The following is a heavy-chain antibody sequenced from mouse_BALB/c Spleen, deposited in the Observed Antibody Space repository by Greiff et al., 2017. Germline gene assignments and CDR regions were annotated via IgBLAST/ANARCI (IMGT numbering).Heavy chain of an antibody. CDR1: GFNIKDYY. Sequence: VQLQQSGAELVRSGASVKLSCTASGFNIKDYYMHWVKQRPEQGLEWIGWIDPENGDTEYAPKFQGKATMTADTSSNTAYLQLSSLTSEDTAVYYCNAGPFAYWGQGTLVTVSA. V-gene: IGHV14-4*02. CDR3: NAGPFAY. CDR2: IDPENGDT. J-gene: IGHJ3*01.